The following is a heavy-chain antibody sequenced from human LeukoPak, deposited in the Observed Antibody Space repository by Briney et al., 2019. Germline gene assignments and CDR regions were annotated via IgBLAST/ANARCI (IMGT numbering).Heavy chain of an antibody. CDR3: AKDSEYSSSSGFDY. CDR1: GFTFDDYA. D-gene: IGHD6-6*01. V-gene: IGHV3-9*03. Sequence: PGGSLRLSCAASGFTFDDYATHWVRQAPGKGLGWVSGISWNSGSIGYADSVKGRFTISRDNAKNSLYLQMNSLRAEDMALYYCAKDSEYSSSSGFDYWGQGTLVTVSS. CDR2: ISWNSGSI. J-gene: IGHJ4*02.